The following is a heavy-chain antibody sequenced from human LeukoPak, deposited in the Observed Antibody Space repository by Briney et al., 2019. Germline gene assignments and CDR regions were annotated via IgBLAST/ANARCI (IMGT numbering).Heavy chain of an antibody. J-gene: IGHJ2*01. CDR1: GLTFSSYW. CDR2: INSDGSNT. Sequence: PGGSLRLSCAASGLTFSSYWMHWVRQAPGKGLVWVSRINSDGSNTTFADSVKGRFTISRDNAKNTLYLQMNSLRAEDTAVYYCARKVSWYFNLWGRGTLVTVSS. D-gene: IGHD6-6*01. V-gene: IGHV3-74*01. CDR3: ARKVSWYFNL.